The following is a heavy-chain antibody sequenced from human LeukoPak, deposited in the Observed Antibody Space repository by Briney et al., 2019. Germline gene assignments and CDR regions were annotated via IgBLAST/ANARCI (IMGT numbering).Heavy chain of an antibody. J-gene: IGHJ2*01. CDR3: VRGTSGYFDL. V-gene: IGHV3-23*01. CDR2: ISDSGST. CDR1: GFTFTSQA. Sequence: GGSLRLSCVASGFTFTSQAMSWVRQGPGKGLEWVSAISDSGSTYYADSVKGRFTISRDTSNTLYLQMNSLRADDTAVYYCVRGTSGYFDLWGRGALVTVSS. D-gene: IGHD2-8*01.